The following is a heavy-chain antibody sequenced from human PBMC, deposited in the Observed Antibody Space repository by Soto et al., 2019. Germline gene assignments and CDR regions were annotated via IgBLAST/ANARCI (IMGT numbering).Heavy chain of an antibody. J-gene: IGHJ4*02. Sequence: PGGSLRLSCAASGFTLSSYAMHWVRQAPGKGLEWVAVISYDGSNKYYADSVKGRFTISRDNSKNTLYLQMNSLRAEDTAVYYCARDSIEYDFWSGYLFDYWGEGTLVTVSS. CDR2: ISYDGSNK. D-gene: IGHD3-3*01. CDR1: GFTLSSYA. CDR3: ARDSIEYDFWSGYLFDY. V-gene: IGHV3-30-3*01.